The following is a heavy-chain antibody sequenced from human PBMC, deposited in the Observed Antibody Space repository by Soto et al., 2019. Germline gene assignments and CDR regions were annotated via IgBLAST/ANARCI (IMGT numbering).Heavy chain of an antibody. Sequence: QVQLVQSGDEVKKPGSSVKVSCKASGDTFSSYAISWVRQAPGQGLEWMGGIIPIFGTANYAQKFQGRVTITADKSTSTAYMELSSLRSEDTAVYYCAWRLPEGNYYYGMDVWGQWTTVTVSS. CDR2: IIPIFGTA. CDR1: GDTFSSYA. J-gene: IGHJ6*02. CDR3: AWRLPEGNYYYGMDV. V-gene: IGHV1-69*06. D-gene: IGHD3-3*01.